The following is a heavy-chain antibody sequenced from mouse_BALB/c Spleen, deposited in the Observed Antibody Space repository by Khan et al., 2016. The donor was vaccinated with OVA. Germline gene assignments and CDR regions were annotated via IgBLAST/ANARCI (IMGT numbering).Heavy chain of an antibody. D-gene: IGHD1-1*02. V-gene: IGHV5-6*01. CDR2: ISSGGHYT. Sequence: EVKLLESGGDLVKTGGSLKLSCAASGFTFSTYGMSWVRQTPDKRLEWVATISSGGHYTYYIDSVKGRFTISRDNAKNILYLQMTSLRSEDTAMYYCARLAYYYNSEGFAYWGQVTLVTVSA. CDR3: ARLAYYYNSEGFAY. CDR1: GFTFSTYG. J-gene: IGHJ3*01.